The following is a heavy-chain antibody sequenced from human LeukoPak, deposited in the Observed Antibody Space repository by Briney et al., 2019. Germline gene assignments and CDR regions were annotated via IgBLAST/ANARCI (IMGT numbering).Heavy chain of an antibody. CDR3: ARDLSATWYSLAF. J-gene: IGHJ4*02. Sequence: GGSLRLSCVGAGFSNADYGMSWVRQAPGKGLEWVSGIDWSGQASEYADSVKGRFIISRDNAENSLYLQMNSLRPEDTGLYYCARDLSATWYSLAFWGQGTLVTVSS. V-gene: IGHV3-20*04. D-gene: IGHD2-15*01. CDR1: GFSNADYG. CDR2: IDWSGQAS.